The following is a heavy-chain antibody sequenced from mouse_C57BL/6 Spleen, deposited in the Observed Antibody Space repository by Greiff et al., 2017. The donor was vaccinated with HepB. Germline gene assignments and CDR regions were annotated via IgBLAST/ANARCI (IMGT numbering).Heavy chain of an antibody. D-gene: IGHD1-1*01. Sequence: EVKVVESGGGLVKPGGSLKLSCAASGFTFSSYAMSWVRQTPEKRLEWVATISDGGSYTYYPDNVKGRFTISRDNAKNNLYLQMSHLKSEDTAMYYCARDPFITTVVAEYFDVWGTGTTVTVSS. V-gene: IGHV5-4*01. CDR2: ISDGGSYT. CDR1: GFTFSSYA. J-gene: IGHJ1*03. CDR3: ARDPFITTVVAEYFDV.